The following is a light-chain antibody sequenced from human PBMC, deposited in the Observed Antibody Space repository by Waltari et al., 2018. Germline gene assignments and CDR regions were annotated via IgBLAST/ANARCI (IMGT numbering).Light chain of an antibody. CDR2: DSY. CDR1: HYIGSD. V-gene: IGKV3-11*01. Sequence: EIVLTQSPATVSLFPGERANPSCRASHYIGSDLAWYQQKPGQAPRLLVYDSYNRAPGIPARFSGSGSGTDFTLTITSLDPEDSAVYYCQQRNDFPITFGQGTRVGI. CDR3: QQRNDFPIT. J-gene: IGKJ5*01.